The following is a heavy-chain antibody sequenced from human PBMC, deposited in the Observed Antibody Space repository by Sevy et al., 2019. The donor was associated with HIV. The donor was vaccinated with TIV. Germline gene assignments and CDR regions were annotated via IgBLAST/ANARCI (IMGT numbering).Heavy chain of an antibody. CDR2: ISYEGGNK. CDR1: GFTFSDSA. J-gene: IGHJ4*02. V-gene: IGHV3-30-3*01. D-gene: IGHD1-1*01. Sequence: GGSLRLSCRGSGFTFSDSAVHWVRQGPVKGLEWVAVISYEGGNKYYADSVKGRFTISRDNSKSMAYLQMNSLRAEDAALYYCARGPYNSDLRFDHWGRGTLVTVSS. CDR3: ARGPYNSDLRFDH.